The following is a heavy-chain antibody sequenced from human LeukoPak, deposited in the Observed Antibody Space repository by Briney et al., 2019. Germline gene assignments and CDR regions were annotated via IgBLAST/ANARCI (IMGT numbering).Heavy chain of an antibody. D-gene: IGHD6-13*01. V-gene: IGHV3-48*04. CDR2: ISSSGSTI. CDR3: ASGYSSSWYSNRPSLVGY. J-gene: IGHJ4*02. Sequence: GGSLRLSCAASGFTFSSYSMNWVRQAPGKGLEWVAYISSSGSTIYYADSVKGRFTISRDNAKNSLYLQMNSLRAEDTAVYYCASGYSSSWYSNRPSLVGYWGQGTLVTVSS. CDR1: GFTFSSYS.